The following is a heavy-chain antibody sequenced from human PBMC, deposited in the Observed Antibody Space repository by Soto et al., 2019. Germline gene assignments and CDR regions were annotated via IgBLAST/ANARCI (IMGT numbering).Heavy chain of an antibody. CDR2: IFYSGST. J-gene: IGHJ3*02. V-gene: IGHV4-61*05. D-gene: IGHD3-10*01. CDR3: AKNYGNAFDI. CDR1: GGSILDSTYY. Sequence: PSETLSLTCTVSGGSILDSTYYWAWIRQPPGKGLEWIGYIFYSGSTNYTPSLKSRVTISVDTSRNQFSLKLSSVTAADTAVYYCAKNYGNAFDIWGQGTMVTVSS.